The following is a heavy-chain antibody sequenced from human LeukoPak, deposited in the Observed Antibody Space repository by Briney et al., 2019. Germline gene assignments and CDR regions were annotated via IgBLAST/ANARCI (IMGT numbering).Heavy chain of an antibody. D-gene: IGHD5-12*01. CDR2: INSDGTAT. CDR3: AVSNGGYGP. CDR1: AFNFTAYW. J-gene: IGHJ5*02. Sequence: GGSLRLSCGSTAFNFTAYWMHWVRQDPRQGLLWVARINSDGTATNYADSVKGRFTISRDNAKNTLFLQMNSLRAEDTAVYFCAVSNGGYGPWGQGALVTVSS. V-gene: IGHV3-74*01.